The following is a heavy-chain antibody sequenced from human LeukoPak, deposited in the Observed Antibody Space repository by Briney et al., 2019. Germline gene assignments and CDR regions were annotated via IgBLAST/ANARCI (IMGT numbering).Heavy chain of an antibody. Sequence: SETLSLTCTVSGGSISSYYWSRIRQPPGKGLEWIGYIYYSGSTNYNPSLKSRVTISVDTSKNQFSLKLSSVTAADTAVYYCARVRNGDYVFAFDIWGQGTMVTVSS. V-gene: IGHV4-59*01. D-gene: IGHD4-17*01. CDR1: GGSISSYY. CDR3: ARVRNGDYVFAFDI. CDR2: IYYSGST. J-gene: IGHJ3*02.